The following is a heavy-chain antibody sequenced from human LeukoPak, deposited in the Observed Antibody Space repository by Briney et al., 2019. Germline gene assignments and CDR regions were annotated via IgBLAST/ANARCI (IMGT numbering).Heavy chain of an antibody. J-gene: IGHJ4*02. CDR3: ASFTVTSAFDY. CDR1: GGTFSSYA. D-gene: IGHD4-11*01. V-gene: IGHV1-69*04. CDR2: IIPSLGIA. Sequence: SVKVSCKASGGTFSSYAISWVRQAPGQGLEWMGRIIPSLGIANYAQKFQGRVTITADKSTSTAYMELSSLRSEDTAVYYCASFTVTSAFDYWGQGTLVTVSS.